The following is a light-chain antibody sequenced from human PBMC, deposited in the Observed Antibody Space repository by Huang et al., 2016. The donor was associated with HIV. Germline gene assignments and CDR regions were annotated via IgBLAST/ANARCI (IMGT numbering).Light chain of an antibody. V-gene: IGKV3-20*01. J-gene: IGKJ2*01. CDR1: QPVSSRL. CDR3: QQYAGSPYT. Sequence: EIVLTQSPGTLSLSPGERATLSCRASQPVSSRLLAWYQQKPGQAPRLLIHVASTRATGSPDRFSGSGSGTDFTLSISRLEPEDFAVYFCQQYAGSPYTFGQGTKLEIK. CDR2: VAS.